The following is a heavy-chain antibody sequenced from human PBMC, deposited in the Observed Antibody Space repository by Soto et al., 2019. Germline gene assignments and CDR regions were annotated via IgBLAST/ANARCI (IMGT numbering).Heavy chain of an antibody. Sequence: PSETLSLTCTVSGGSISSGGYYWSWIRQHPGKGLEWIGYIYYSGSTYYNPSLKSRVTISVDTSKNQFSLKLSSVTAADTAVYYCARDRTTVRNGMDVWGQGTTVTVS. J-gene: IGHJ6*02. D-gene: IGHD4-4*01. V-gene: IGHV4-31*03. CDR3: ARDRTTVRNGMDV. CDR1: GGSISSGGYY. CDR2: IYYSGST.